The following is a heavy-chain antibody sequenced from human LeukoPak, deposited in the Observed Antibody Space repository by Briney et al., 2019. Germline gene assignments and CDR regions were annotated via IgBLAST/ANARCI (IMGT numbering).Heavy chain of an antibody. Sequence: GGSLRLSCAASGFTVSSSYMSWVRQAPGKGLEWVSVIYSGGSTYYADSVKGRFTISRHNSKNTLYLQMNSLRAEDTAVYYCARDRIVATLNAYYYYGMDVWGQGTTVTVSS. D-gene: IGHD5-12*01. J-gene: IGHJ6*02. CDR1: GFTVSSSY. CDR3: ARDRIVATLNAYYYYGMDV. V-gene: IGHV3-53*04. CDR2: IYSGGST.